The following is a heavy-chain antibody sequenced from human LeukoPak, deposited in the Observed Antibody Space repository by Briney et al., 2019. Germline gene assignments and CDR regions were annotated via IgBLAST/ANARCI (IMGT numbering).Heavy chain of an antibody. CDR3: ATDISVAGTVY. J-gene: IGHJ4*02. CDR2: INPSTGST. V-gene: IGHV1-46*01. D-gene: IGHD6-19*01. Sequence: ASVKVSCKASAYTFTSFYMHWVRQAPGQGHEWMGIINPSTGSTRYAQKFQGRVTLTRDTSTTTVYMELSSLRSEDTAVYYCATDISVAGTVYWGQGTLVTVSS. CDR1: AYTFTSFY.